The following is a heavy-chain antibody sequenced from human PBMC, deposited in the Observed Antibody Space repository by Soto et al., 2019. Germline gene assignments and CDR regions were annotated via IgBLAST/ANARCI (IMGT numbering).Heavy chain of an antibody. CDR1: ELTLSNAW. CDR2: IKSKTEGGTP. CDR3: TILIRRISYRPY. J-gene: IGHJ4*02. V-gene: IGHV3-15*01. D-gene: IGHD3-10*01. Sequence: EVQLVESGGGLVKPGGSLRLSCVASELTLSNAWMSWVRQAPGKGLEWVGQIKSKTEGGTPDYAAPVKGRFTLSRDDSNNTLSLQMNCPITEATVVYYLTILIRRISYRPYWGQGTLVTVSS.